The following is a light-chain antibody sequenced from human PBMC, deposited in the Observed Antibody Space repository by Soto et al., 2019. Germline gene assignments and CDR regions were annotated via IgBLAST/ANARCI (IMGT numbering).Light chain of an antibody. CDR2: EGT. V-gene: IGLV2-23*01. CDR1: SSDLRSYNL. CDR3: CSYAGSRTVV. J-gene: IGLJ2*01. Sequence: QSGLTQPASVSGTPGQSITLSCTGSSSDLRSYNLVSWYQQHPGKAPKLVIYEGTKRPSGVSDRFSGSRSCYTASLTISGLQAEDEADYYCCSYAGSRTVVFGGGTKVTVL.